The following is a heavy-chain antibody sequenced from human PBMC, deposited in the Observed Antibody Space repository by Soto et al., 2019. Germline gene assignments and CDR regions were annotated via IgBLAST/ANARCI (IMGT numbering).Heavy chain of an antibody. CDR3: ARDGFMITFGGVINNAFDI. V-gene: IGHV3-30-3*01. Sequence: QVQLVESGGGVVQPGRSLRLSCAASGFTFSSYAMHGVRQAPGKGLEWVAVISYDGSNKYYADSVKGRFTISRDNSKNTLYLQMNSLRAEDTAVYYCARDGFMITFGGVINNAFDIWGQGTMVTVSS. CDR1: GFTFSSYA. J-gene: IGHJ3*02. CDR2: ISYDGSNK. D-gene: IGHD3-16*02.